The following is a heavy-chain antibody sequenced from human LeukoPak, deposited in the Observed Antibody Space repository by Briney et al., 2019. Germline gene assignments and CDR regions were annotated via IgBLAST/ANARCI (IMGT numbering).Heavy chain of an antibody. D-gene: IGHD3-22*01. J-gene: IGHJ4*02. V-gene: IGHV3-48*03. Sequence: GGSLRLSCAASGFTFSSYEMNWVRQAPGKGLEWVSYISSSGSTIYYADSVKGRFTISRDNAKNSLYLQMNSLRAEDTAIYYCAKGNVIVVVDYIGGQGTLVTVSS. CDR1: GFTFSSYE. CDR2: ISSSGSTI. CDR3: AKGNVIVVVDYI.